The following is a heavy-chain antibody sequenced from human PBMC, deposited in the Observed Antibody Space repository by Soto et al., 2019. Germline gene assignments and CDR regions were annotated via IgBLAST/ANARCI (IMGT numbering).Heavy chain of an antibody. V-gene: IGHV1-18*01. Sequence: QVQLVQSGGEVKKPGASVKVSCKASGYTFTNYGFTWVRQAPGQGIEWMGWISAYTDNPNYAQKFQGRVTMTIDTSTTTAYMDLRSLTSDDTAVYYCARVIPGAEAWFGPWGQGTLVTVSS. CDR2: ISAYTDNP. CDR3: ARVIPGAEAWFGP. CDR1: GYTFTNYG. D-gene: IGHD2-2*01. J-gene: IGHJ5*02.